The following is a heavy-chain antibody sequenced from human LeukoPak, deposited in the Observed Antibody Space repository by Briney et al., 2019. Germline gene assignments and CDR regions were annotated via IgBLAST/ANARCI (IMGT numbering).Heavy chain of an antibody. D-gene: IGHD6-19*01. CDR3: ARGPFIGGWVNWFDR. Sequence: ASVKVSCKASGYTFTSYDINWVRQATGQGREWMGWMNPNSGNTGDAQKYQGRATMTRNTSISTAYMELSSLRSEDTAVYYCARGPFIGGWVNWFDRWGQGTLVTVSS. CDR1: GYTFTSYD. CDR2: MNPNSGNT. J-gene: IGHJ5*02. V-gene: IGHV1-8*01.